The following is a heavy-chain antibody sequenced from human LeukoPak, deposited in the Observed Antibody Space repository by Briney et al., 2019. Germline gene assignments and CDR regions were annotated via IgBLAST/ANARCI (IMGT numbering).Heavy chain of an antibody. D-gene: IGHD6-19*01. CDR1: GGSISSYY. V-gene: IGHV4-4*07. CDR3: ARERGGSKLTGLYGRDYYYMDV. J-gene: IGHJ6*03. Sequence: SETLSLTCTVSGGSISSYYWSWIRQPAGKGLEWIGRIYTSGSTNYNPSLKSRVTISVATSKNQFSLKLTSVTAADTAVYFCARERGGSKLTGLYGRDYYYMDVWGKGTTVTVSS. CDR2: IYTSGST.